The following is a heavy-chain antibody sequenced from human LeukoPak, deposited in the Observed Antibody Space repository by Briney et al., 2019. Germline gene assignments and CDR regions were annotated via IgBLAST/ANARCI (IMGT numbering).Heavy chain of an antibody. CDR3: ASRVRYYDSSGFFS. J-gene: IGHJ4*02. V-gene: IGHV4-39*07. Sequence: SETLSLTCTVSGGSISSSSYYWSWIRQPPRKGLEWIGEINHSGSTNYNPSLKSRVTISVDTSKNQFSLKLSSVTAADTAVYYCASRVRYYDSSGFFSWGQGTLVTVSS. CDR1: GGSISSSSYY. D-gene: IGHD3-22*01. CDR2: INHSGST.